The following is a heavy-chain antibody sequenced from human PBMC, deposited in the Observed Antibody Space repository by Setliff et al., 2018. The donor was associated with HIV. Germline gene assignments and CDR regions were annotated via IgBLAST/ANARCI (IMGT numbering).Heavy chain of an antibody. CDR1: GGSFSNYY. CDR3: ARLAMRGVIGDPNWFDP. J-gene: IGHJ5*02. Sequence: SETLSLTCAVYGGSFSNYYWSWIRQPPGKGLEWIGHIYTSGSTNYNSSLKSRLTISVDTSKNQVSLKLTSVTAADTGVYYCARLAMRGVIGDPNWFDPWGQGTLVTVSS. CDR2: IYTSGST. D-gene: IGHD3-16*02. V-gene: IGHV4-4*08.